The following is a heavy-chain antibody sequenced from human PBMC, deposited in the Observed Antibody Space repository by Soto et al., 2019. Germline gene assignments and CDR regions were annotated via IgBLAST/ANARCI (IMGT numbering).Heavy chain of an antibody. J-gene: IGHJ4*02. D-gene: IGHD2-21*02. CDR3: ARARSRCGAACFDY. Sequence: QVQLQESGPGLVKPSQTLSLTCTVSSASISSADYYWSWIRQHPGKGLEWIAYIYYSGSTSYNPSLQSRLIISMDPSRDQFSLTLTSVTAADTAVYYCARARSRCGAACFDYWGQGTLVTVSS. V-gene: IGHV4-31*03. CDR1: SASISSADYY. CDR2: IYYSGST.